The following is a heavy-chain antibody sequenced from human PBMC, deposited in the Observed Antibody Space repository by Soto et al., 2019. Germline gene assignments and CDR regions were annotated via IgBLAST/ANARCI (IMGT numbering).Heavy chain of an antibody. J-gene: IGHJ6*02. CDR1: GLTFSSYA. CDR3: AKDKRTGGRGNYYYYYGMDV. V-gene: IGHV3-23*01. Sequence: QPGGSLRLSCAASGLTFSSYAMSWVRQAPGKGLEWVSAISGSGGSTYYADSVKGRFTISRDNSKNTLYLQMNSLRAEDTAVYYCAKDKRTGGRGNYYYYYGMDVWGQGTTVTVSS. CDR2: ISGSGGST. D-gene: IGHD3-16*01.